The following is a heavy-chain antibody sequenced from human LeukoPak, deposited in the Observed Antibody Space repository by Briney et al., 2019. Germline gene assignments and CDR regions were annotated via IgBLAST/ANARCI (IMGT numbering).Heavy chain of an antibody. D-gene: IGHD2-2*01. CDR2: ISYDGSNK. CDR3: AREDCSSTSCYFDP. CDR1: GFTFSSYG. Sequence: GGSLRLSCAASGFTFSSYGMHWVRQAPGKGLEWEAVISYDGSNKYYADSVKGRFTISRDNSKNTLYLQMNSLRAEDTAVYYCAREDCSSTSCYFDPWGQGTLVTVSS. V-gene: IGHV3-30*19. J-gene: IGHJ5*02.